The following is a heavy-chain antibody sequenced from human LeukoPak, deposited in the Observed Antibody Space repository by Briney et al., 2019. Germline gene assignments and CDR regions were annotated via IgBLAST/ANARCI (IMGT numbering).Heavy chain of an antibody. J-gene: IGHJ4*02. Sequence: GGSLRLSCAASRFTFSNAWMNWVRQAPGKGLEWVGRIKSKGDGETTDYAAPVKGRFTISRDDSNNMVYLQMNSLKVEDTAVYYCAIDEPNYAPYDFDYWGQGTLVTVSS. CDR1: RFTFSNAW. V-gene: IGHV3-15*01. D-gene: IGHD4/OR15-4a*01. CDR2: IKSKGDGETT. CDR3: AIDEPNYAPYDFDY.